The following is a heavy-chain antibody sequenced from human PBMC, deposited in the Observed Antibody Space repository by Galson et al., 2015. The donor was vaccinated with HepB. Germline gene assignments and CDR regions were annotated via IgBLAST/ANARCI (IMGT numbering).Heavy chain of an antibody. Sequence: SLRLSCAASGFTFDDYAMHWVRQAPGKGLEWVSLISWDGGSTYYADSVKGRFTISRDNSKNSLYLQMNSLRAEDTALYYCAKEIGLDDAFDIWGQGTMVTVSS. CDR1: GFTFDDYA. CDR2: ISWDGGST. V-gene: IGHV3-43D*03. CDR3: AKEIGLDDAFDI. J-gene: IGHJ3*02.